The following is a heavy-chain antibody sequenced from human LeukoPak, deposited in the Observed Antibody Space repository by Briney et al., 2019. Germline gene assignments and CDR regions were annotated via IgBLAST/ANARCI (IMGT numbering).Heavy chain of an antibody. CDR1: GFTLSSNY. CDR2: IYSGGST. Sequence: GGSLRLSCAASGFTLSSNYMSWVRQAPGKGAEWVSVIYSGGSTYYSDSVRGRFTISRDHPHNTLYLQMNSLRAEDTAVYFCARGGVDYYGSGTYYLMYYFDYWGQGALVTVSS. V-gene: IGHV3-53*01. J-gene: IGHJ4*02. D-gene: IGHD3-10*01. CDR3: ARGGVDYYGSGTYYLMYYFDY.